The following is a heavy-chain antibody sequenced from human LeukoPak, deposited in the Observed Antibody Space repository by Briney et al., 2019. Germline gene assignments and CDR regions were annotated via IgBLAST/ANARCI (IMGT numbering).Heavy chain of an antibody. CDR3: ARSQIAAAGGNYYYYGMDV. V-gene: IGHV1-3*01. CDR2: INAGNGNT. D-gene: IGHD6-13*01. Sequence: ASVKVSCKASGYTFTSYAMHWVRQAPEQRLEWMGWINAGNGNTKYSQKFQGRVTITRDTSASTAYMELSSLRSEDTAVYYCARSQIAAAGGNYYYYGMDVWGKGTTVTVSS. CDR1: GYTFTSYA. J-gene: IGHJ6*04.